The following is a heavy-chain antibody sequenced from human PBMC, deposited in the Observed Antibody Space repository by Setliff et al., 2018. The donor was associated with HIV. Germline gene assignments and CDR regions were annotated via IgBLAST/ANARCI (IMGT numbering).Heavy chain of an antibody. D-gene: IGHD1-26*01. CDR2: IHYSGST. Sequence: SETLSLTCTVSGGSISNYYWSWIRQSPEKGLEWIGYIHYSGSTNYNPSLKSRVTISLDTSKNQFSLTLSSVTAADTAIYYCARLRDMEWELIGLDYWGRGTLVTVSS. CDR1: GGSISNYY. V-gene: IGHV4-59*01. J-gene: IGHJ4*02. CDR3: ARLRDMEWELIGLDY.